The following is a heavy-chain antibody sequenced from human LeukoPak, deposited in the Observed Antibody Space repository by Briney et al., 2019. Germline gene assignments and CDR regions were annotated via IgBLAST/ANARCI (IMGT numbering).Heavy chain of an antibody. J-gene: IGHJ4*02. CDR3: ARRVFREYYYDSSGSLFDY. V-gene: IGHV5-51*01. CDR1: GYNFSNYW. Sequence: HGESLKISCKGSGYNFSNYWIGWVRQMPGKGLEWMGIIYPGDSDTRYSPSFQGQVTISADKSISTAYLQWSSLKASDTAMYYCARRVFREYYYDSSGSLFDYWGQGTLVTVSS. CDR2: IYPGDSDT. D-gene: IGHD3-22*01.